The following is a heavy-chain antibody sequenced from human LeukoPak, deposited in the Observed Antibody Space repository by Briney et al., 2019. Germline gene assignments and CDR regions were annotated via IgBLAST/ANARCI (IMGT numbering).Heavy chain of an antibody. V-gene: IGHV3-11*04. CDR3: TRGYDISDY. CDR2: ISSSGSTA. D-gene: IGHD3-9*01. Sequence: GGSLRLSCAASGFTFSDYYMSWIRQAPGKGLEWLSQISSSGSTAYYADSVKGRFTISRDNAKNSLYLQMNSLRVEDTAMYYCTRGYDISDYWGQGTVVTVSS. J-gene: IGHJ4*02. CDR1: GFTFSDYY.